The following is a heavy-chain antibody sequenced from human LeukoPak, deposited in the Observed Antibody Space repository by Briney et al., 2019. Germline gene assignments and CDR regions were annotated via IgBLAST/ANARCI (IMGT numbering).Heavy chain of an antibody. J-gene: IGHJ6*03. CDR2: INAGNGNA. Sequence: AAVKVSCKASGYTFTSYTIHWVRQAPGQRLEWMGWINAGNGNAKYSQEFQDRVTITRDTSASTAYMELSSLRSEDMAVYYCARARYETRIWPKSRYDYYHYMDVWGKGTTVTVSS. CDR3: ARARYETRIWPKSRYDYYHYMDV. CDR1: GYTFTSYT. D-gene: IGHD3-3*01. V-gene: IGHV1-3*03.